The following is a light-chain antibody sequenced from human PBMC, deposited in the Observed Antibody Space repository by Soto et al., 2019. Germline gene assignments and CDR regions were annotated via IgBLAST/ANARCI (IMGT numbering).Light chain of an antibody. CDR1: SSDVGGYNY. CDR3: SSYAGSNNWV. V-gene: IGLV2-8*01. Sequence: QSALTQPPSASGSPGQSVTISCTGTSSDVGGYNYVSWYQQHPGKAPKLMIYEVSKRPSGVPDRFFGSKSGNTASLTVSGLQAEDEADYYCSSYAGSNNWVFGEGTKLTVL. CDR2: EVS. J-gene: IGLJ2*01.